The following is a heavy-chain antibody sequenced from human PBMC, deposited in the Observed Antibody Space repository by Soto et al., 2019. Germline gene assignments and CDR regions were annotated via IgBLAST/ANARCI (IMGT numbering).Heavy chain of an antibody. J-gene: IGHJ6*03. Sequence: SQTLSLTCAISGDSVSSNSAAWNWIRQSPSRGLEWLGRTYYRSKWYNDYAVSVESRITINPDTSKNQFSLQLNSVTPEDTAVYYCARDQVAARPLYYYYYMDVWGKGTTVTVSS. CDR2: TYYRSKWYN. CDR3: ARDQVAARPLYYYYYMDV. D-gene: IGHD6-6*01. V-gene: IGHV6-1*01. CDR1: GDSVSSNSAA.